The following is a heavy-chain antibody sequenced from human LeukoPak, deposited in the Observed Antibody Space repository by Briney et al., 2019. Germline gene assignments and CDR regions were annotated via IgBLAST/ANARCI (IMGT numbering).Heavy chain of an antibody. CDR2: IKEDRSEK. Sequence: GGSLRLSCAASGFTFSNHWMSWVRQAPGKGREWVANIKEDRSEKYYVDSMKGRFTISRENAKNSMYLQMNSLRAEDTAVYYCVRDSGFVADYWGQGTPVTVSS. CDR3: VRDSGFVADY. CDR1: GFTFSNHW. J-gene: IGHJ4*02. D-gene: IGHD1-26*01. V-gene: IGHV3-7*04.